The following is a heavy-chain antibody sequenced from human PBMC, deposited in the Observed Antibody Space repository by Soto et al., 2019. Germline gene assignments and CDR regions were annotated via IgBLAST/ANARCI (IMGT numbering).Heavy chain of an antibody. J-gene: IGHJ6*02. CDR2: IIPIFSTP. CDR1: GDTLSSFA. V-gene: IGHV1-69*12. D-gene: IGHD3-3*02. CDR3: ARDKDRQQLGGNYYYALDV. Sequence: QVHLVQSGAEVKKPGSSVKDSCKASGDTLSSFAIRWVRQAPGQGLEWMGGIIPIFSTPDYAQNFQGRVTITVDESTNTAYMELRSLTFEDTGVYYCARDKDRQQLGGNYYYALDVWGQGTTVIVSS.